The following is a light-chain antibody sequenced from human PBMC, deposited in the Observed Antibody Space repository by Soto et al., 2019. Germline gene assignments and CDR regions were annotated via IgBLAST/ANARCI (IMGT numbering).Light chain of an antibody. CDR1: SSDVGGYNY. Sequence: QSVLTQPPSASGSPGQSVTISCTGTSSDVGGYNYVSWYQQHPGKAPKLMIYEVSKRPSGVPDRFSGSKSGNTASLTVSGLQADDEADYYCSSYAGFNSYVFGTGTKLTVL. V-gene: IGLV2-8*01. CDR2: EVS. J-gene: IGLJ1*01. CDR3: SSYAGFNSYV.